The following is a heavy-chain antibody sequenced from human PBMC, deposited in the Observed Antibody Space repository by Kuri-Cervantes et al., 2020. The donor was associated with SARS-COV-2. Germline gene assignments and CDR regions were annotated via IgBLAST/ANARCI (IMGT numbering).Heavy chain of an antibody. D-gene: IGHD3-22*01. CDR1: GGSISSGSYH. CDR3: ARDLAYYSSGYALYY. CDR2: IYTSGST. Sequence: SETLSLTCTVSGGSISSGSYHLCWIRQPAGKGLEWIGRIYTSGSTNYNPSLKSRVTISVDTSKNQFSLKLSSVTAADTAVYYCARDLAYYSSGYALYYWGQGTLVTVSS. J-gene: IGHJ4*02. V-gene: IGHV4-61*02.